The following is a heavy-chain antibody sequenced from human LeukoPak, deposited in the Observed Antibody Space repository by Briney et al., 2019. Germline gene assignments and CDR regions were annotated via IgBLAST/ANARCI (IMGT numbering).Heavy chain of an antibody. CDR3: ARGGAGATASDVFDI. CDR1: GFTFSTYS. J-gene: IGHJ3*02. CDR2: ISSSSSHI. Sequence: GGSLRLSCAASGFTFSTYSINWVRQAPGKGLEWVSSISSSSSHIYYADSVKGRFTISRDNAKNSLYLQMNSLRAEDTAVYYWARGGAGATASDVFDIWGQGTMVTVSS. V-gene: IGHV3-21*01. D-gene: IGHD5-12*01.